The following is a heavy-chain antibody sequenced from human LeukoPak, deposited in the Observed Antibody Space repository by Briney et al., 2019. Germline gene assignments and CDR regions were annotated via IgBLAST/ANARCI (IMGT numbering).Heavy chain of an antibody. CDR3: ARDSAIFGVVPKYYFDY. D-gene: IGHD3-3*01. CDR2: IYYSGST. CDR1: GGSISSSSYY. J-gene: IGHJ4*02. Sequence: SETLSLTCTVSGGSISSSSYYWGWIRQPPGKGLEWIGSIYYSGSTYYNPSLKSRVTISVDTSKNQFSLKLSSVTAADTAVHYWARDSAIFGVVPKYYFDYWGQGTLVTVSS. V-gene: IGHV4-39*07.